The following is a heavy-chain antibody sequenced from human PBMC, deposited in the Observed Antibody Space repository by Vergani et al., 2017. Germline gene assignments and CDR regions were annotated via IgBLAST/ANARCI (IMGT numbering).Heavy chain of an antibody. J-gene: IGHJ4*02. V-gene: IGHV3-33*01. Sequence: QVQLVESGGGVVQPGRSLRLSCAASGFTFNQYGMHWVRQAPGKGLEWVAVTWYDGNNKQYADSVKGRFTISRDNSKSTMYLQMNSLRDEDTGVYYCARDLFXYDSSGYYSGFFDYWGQGTLVTVSS. CDR2: TWYDGNNK. D-gene: IGHD3-22*01. CDR3: ARDLFXYDSSGYYSGFFDY. CDR1: GFTFNQYG.